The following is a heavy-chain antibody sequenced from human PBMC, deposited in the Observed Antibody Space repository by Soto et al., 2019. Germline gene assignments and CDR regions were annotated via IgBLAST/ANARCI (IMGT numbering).Heavy chain of an antibody. D-gene: IGHD5-12*01. Sequence: ETLSLTCTVSGGSVSSGSYYWSWIRQPPGKGLEWIGYIYYSGSTNYNPSLKSRVTISVDTSKNQFSLKLSSVTAADTAVYYCARDPRWLHYGMDVWGQGTTVTVSS. CDR1: GGSVSSGSYY. CDR2: IYYSGST. J-gene: IGHJ6*02. CDR3: ARDPRWLHYGMDV. V-gene: IGHV4-61*01.